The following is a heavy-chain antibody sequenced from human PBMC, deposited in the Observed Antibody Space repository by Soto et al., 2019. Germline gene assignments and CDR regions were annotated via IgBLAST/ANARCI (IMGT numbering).Heavy chain of an antibody. CDR1: GGSISSYY. CDR3: ARAYGDYVFDY. J-gene: IGHJ4*02. V-gene: IGHV4-59*01. CDR2: IYYSGST. Sequence: SETLSLTCTDSGGSISSYYLSWIRQPPGKGLEWIGYIYYSGSTNYNPSLKSRVTISVDTPKNQFSLKLSSVPAADTAVYYCARAYGDYVFDYWGQGTLVTVSS. D-gene: IGHD4-17*01.